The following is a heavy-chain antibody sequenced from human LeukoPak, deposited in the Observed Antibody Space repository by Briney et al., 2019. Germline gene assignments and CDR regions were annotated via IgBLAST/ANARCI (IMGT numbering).Heavy chain of an antibody. CDR2: IYSSGTT. D-gene: IGHD1-26*01. CDR1: GGSISGYF. Sequence: SETLSLSCTVSGGSISGYFWAWIRRPAGKGLEWIGRIYSSGTTNYNLSLNSRVTVSVDTSKNQFSLSLTSVTAADTAIYYCAREARGGSTYFDNWGQGTLVTVSS. CDR3: AREARGGSTYFDN. V-gene: IGHV4-4*07. J-gene: IGHJ4*02.